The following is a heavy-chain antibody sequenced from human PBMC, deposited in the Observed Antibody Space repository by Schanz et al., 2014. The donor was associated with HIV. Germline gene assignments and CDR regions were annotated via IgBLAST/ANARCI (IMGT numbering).Heavy chain of an antibody. J-gene: IGHJ4*02. CDR2: ISGSGGHT. CDR1: GFTFSSYA. V-gene: IGHV3-23*01. D-gene: IGHD2-15*01. Sequence: EVQLLESGGGLAQPGGSLRLSCAASGFTFSSYAMIWVRQAPGKGLEWVSTISGSGGHTYYADSVKGRFTISRDNSKNTLWLQMNSLRAEDTAVYYCAKDWWPEGYFDYWGQGTLVTVSS. CDR3: AKDWWPEGYFDY.